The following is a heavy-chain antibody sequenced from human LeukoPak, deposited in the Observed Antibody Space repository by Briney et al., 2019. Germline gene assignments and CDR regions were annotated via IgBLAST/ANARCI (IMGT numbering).Heavy chain of an antibody. CDR3: AKVGSGPYSSSHSFPGDFDY. Sequence: PGGSLRLSCAASGFTFSSYAMSWVRQAPGKGLEWVSAISGSGGSTYYADSVKGRFTISRDNSKNTLYLHMNSLRAEDTAVYYCAKVGSGPYSSSHSFPGDFDYWGQGTLVTVSS. V-gene: IGHV3-23*01. CDR2: ISGSGGST. J-gene: IGHJ4*02. D-gene: IGHD6-13*01. CDR1: GFTFSSYA.